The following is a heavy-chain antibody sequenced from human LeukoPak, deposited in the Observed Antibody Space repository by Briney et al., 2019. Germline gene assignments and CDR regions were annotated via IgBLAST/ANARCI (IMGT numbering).Heavy chain of an antibody. V-gene: IGHV3-30*02. J-gene: IGHJ4*02. Sequence: GESLTLSCAASGGTFSSYCRHWVRQAPGKGLEWVAVIRYDGSNKYYADSVKGRITISRDNSKNPQYLHMNSLSAEDTAVYYCANDLLWFGELGEYYFDYWGQGTLVTVSS. CDR1: GGTFSSYC. D-gene: IGHD3-10*01. CDR3: ANDLLWFGELGEYYFDY. CDR2: IRYDGSNK.